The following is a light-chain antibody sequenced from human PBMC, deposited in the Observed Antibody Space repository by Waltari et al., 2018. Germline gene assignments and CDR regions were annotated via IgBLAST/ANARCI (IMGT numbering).Light chain of an antibody. CDR3: MQGTRWPYS. J-gene: IGKJ2*03. Sequence: VMTQSQVSLSVTLGQADSISLKSSQSLLPVDRNTYLNLFNQWPGQSPGRLINWVFNRDSGVAYRFSGSGTGTDFTLRISSGGAEDVGVYYCMQGTRWPYSFGQWTHLEIK. CDR1: QSLLPVDRNTY. V-gene: IGKV2-30*02. CDR2: WVF.